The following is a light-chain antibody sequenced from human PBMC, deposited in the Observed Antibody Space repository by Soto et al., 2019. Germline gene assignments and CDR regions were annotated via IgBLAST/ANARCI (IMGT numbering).Light chain of an antibody. J-gene: IGLJ1*01. V-gene: IGLV1-44*01. CDR2: SNI. CDR3: AAWDDSLNGYV. CDR1: NSNIGSNT. Sequence: QSALTQPPSASGTPGQRVTISCSGSNSNIGSNTVNWYQQLPGTAPKLLIYSNIQRPSGVPDRSSGSKSGTSASLAISGLQSEDETDYYCAAWDDSLNGYVFGTGTKVTVL.